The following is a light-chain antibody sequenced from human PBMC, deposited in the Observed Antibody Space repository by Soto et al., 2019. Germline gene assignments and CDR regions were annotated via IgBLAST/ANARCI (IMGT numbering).Light chain of an antibody. Sequence: EIVLTQSPGTLSLSPGERATLSCRASQSVSNNYLAWYQQKPGQAPRLLIFGASGRATGIPDRFSGSGSGTDFTLTISRLEPEDFAVYYCQQYGSSPWTFGQGTKVDI. J-gene: IGKJ1*01. CDR1: QSVSNNY. CDR2: GAS. CDR3: QQYGSSPWT. V-gene: IGKV3-20*01.